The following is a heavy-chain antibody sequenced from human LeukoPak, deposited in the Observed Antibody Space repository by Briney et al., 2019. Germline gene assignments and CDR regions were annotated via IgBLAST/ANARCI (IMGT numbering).Heavy chain of an antibody. Sequence: PGGPLRLSCAASGFIFNDFWMHWLRQVPGKGPVWVSRISSDGSTTYYADSVKGRFTISRDNAKNTLYLQMSSLRVEDTAVYYCGTAQYWGQGTLLTVSS. CDR2: ISSDGSTT. CDR1: GFIFNDFW. V-gene: IGHV3-74*01. CDR3: GTAQY. J-gene: IGHJ4*02.